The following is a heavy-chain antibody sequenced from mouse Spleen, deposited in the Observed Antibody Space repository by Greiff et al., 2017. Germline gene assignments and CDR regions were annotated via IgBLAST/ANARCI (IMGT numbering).Heavy chain of an antibody. CDR2: FTMYSDAT. CDR3: ARRGLDSSGYENYAMDY. CDR1: YFAFMASA. J-gene: IGHJ4*01. V-gene: IGHV1-49*01. D-gene: IGHD3-2*01. Sequence: LQQSGAELVRPGSSVKLSCKDSYFAFMASAMHWVKQRPGHGLEWIGSFTMYSDATEYSENFKGKATLTANTSSSTAYMELSSLTSEDSAVYYCARRGLDSSGYENYAMDYWGQGTSVTVSS.